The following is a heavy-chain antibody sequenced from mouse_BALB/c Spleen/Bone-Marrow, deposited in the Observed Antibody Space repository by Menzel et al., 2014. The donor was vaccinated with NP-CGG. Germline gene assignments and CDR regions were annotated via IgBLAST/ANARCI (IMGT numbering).Heavy chain of an antibody. J-gene: IGHJ1*01. V-gene: IGHV4-1*02. D-gene: IGHD4-1*01. CDR3: AKANWDVSGYFDV. CDR1: GFDFSRYW. CDR2: INPDSSTI. Sequence: EVKPMESGGGLVQPGGSLKLSCAASGFDFSRYWMSWVRQAPGKGLEWIGEINPDSSTINYTPSLKDKFIISRDNAKNTLYLQMSKVRSEDTALYYCAKANWDVSGYFDVWGAGTTVTVSS.